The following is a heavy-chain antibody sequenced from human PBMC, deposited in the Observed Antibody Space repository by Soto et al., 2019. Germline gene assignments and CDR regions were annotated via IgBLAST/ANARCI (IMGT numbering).Heavy chain of an antibody. CDR1: GFTFSSYA. V-gene: IGHV3-23*01. D-gene: IGHD3-10*01. CDR2: ISGSGGST. J-gene: IGHJ6*03. Sequence: GGSLRLSCAASGFTFSSYAMSWVRQAPGKGLEWVSAISGSGGSTYYADSVKGRFTISRDNSKNTLYLQMNSLRAEDTAVYYCAKEPPNPTLWFGELSYYYMDVWGKGTTVTVSS. CDR3: AKEPPNPTLWFGELSYYYMDV.